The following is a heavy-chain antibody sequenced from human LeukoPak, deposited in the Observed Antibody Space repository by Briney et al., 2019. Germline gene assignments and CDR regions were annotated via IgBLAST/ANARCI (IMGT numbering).Heavy chain of an antibody. CDR1: GGSISSSSYY. Sequence: PSETLSLTCTVSGGSISSSSYYWGWIRQPPGKGLEWIGSIYYSGSTYYNPSLKSRVTISVDTSKNQFSLKLSSVTAADTAVYYCARECYDSSGYYYFDYWGQGTLVTVSS. CDR2: IYYSGST. J-gene: IGHJ4*02. CDR3: ARECYDSSGYYYFDY. D-gene: IGHD3-22*01. V-gene: IGHV4-39*02.